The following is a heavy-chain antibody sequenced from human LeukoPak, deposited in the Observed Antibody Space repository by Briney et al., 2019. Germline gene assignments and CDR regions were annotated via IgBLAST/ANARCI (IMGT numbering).Heavy chain of an antibody. CDR2: IHHSGST. CDR3: ARTHYGDYFYYFDY. V-gene: IGHV4-34*01. CDR1: GGSFSGYY. Sequence: SETLSLTCAVYGGSFSGYYWSWIRQPPGKGLEWIGEIHHSGSTNYNPSLKSRVTISVDTSKNQFSLKLSSVTAADTAVYYCARTHYGDYFYYFDYWGQGTLVTVSS. J-gene: IGHJ4*02. D-gene: IGHD4-17*01.